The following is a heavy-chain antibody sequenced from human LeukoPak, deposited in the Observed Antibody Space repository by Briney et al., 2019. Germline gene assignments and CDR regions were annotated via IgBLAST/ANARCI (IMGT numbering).Heavy chain of an antibody. V-gene: IGHV3-33*01. J-gene: IGHJ4*02. Sequence: GGSLRLSCAASGFTFSSYGMHWVRQAPGKGREWVAVIWYDGSNKYYADSVKGRFTISRDNSKTTLYLQMNSLRAEDTAVYYCARSPISSWGIDYWGQGTLVTVSS. CDR1: GFTFSSYG. CDR3: ARSPISSWGIDY. D-gene: IGHD6-13*01. CDR2: IWYDGSNK.